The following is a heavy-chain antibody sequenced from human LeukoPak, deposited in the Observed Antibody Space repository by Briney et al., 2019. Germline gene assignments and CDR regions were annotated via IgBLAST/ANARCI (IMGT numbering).Heavy chain of an antibody. CDR2: IIPILSIA. J-gene: IGHJ5*02. Sequence: GASVKLCRKDSGASLTSYSYSRVRQAPAQGLGWMGRIIPILSIANYAQKVQGRVTSTTDKSTSTVYMELSSLRSEDTAVYYCARLSGGDWFDRGGQGTLVTVSS. CDR1: GASLTSYS. V-gene: IGHV1-69*02. D-gene: IGHD3-16*02. CDR3: ARLSGGDWFDR.